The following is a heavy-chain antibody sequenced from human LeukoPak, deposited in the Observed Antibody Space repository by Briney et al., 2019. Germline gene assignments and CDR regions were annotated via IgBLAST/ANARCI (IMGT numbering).Heavy chain of an antibody. J-gene: IGHJ4*02. V-gene: IGHV3-21*01. CDR2: ISSSSSYI. D-gene: IGHD3-22*01. Sequence: GGSLRLSCAASGFTFCSYSMSWVRQAPGKGLEWVSSISSSSSYIYYADSVKGRFTISRDNAENSLYLQMNSLRAEDTAVYYCASRSSGYYYDYWGQGTLVTVSS. CDR1: GFTFCSYS. CDR3: ASRSSGYYYDY.